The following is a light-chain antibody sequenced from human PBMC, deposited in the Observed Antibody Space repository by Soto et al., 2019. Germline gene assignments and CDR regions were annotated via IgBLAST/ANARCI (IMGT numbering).Light chain of an antibody. CDR1: QTVNNY. CDR3: QQRTNWPPFS. V-gene: IGKV3-11*01. Sequence: EIVLTQSPATLSLSPGERATLFCRANQTVNNYLAWFQQKPGQDPRLLIYEASTRAAGIPARFSGSGSGTDFTLTISSLEPEDFAVDYCQQRTNWPPFSFGQGTKLEIK. CDR2: EAS. J-gene: IGKJ2*03.